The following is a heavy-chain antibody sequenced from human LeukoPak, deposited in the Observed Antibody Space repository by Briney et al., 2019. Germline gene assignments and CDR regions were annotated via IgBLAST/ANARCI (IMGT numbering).Heavy chain of an antibody. CDR2: IKQDESEK. J-gene: IGHJ4*02. CDR1: GFTFSSYW. V-gene: IGHV3-7*01. CDR3: ARDKIEGPTKLDY. Sequence: GGSLRLSCAASGFTFSSYWMSWVRQAPGKGPEWVANIKQDESEKYYVDSLKGRFTISRDNAKSSLYLQMNSLRAEDTAVYYCARDKIEGPTKLDYWGQGILVTVSS. D-gene: IGHD1-1*01.